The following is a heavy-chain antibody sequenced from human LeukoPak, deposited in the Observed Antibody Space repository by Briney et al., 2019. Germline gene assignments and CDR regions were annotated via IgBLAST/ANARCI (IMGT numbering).Heavy chain of an antibody. CDR2: VIPIFGTA. Sequence: GASVKVSCKASGDSFSSYAITWVRQAPGQGLEWLGRVIPIFGTANYPQKFQGRVTITADIFSSTVYIEMTNLTSDDTAVYFCAKQGAVRQDYYMDVWGNGTTVSVSS. J-gene: IGHJ6*03. D-gene: IGHD3-16*01. CDR1: GDSFSSYA. V-gene: IGHV1-69*06. CDR3: AKQGAVRQDYYMDV.